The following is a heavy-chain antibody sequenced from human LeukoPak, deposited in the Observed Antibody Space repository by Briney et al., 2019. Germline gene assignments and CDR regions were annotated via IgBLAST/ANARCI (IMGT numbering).Heavy chain of an antibody. J-gene: IGHJ1*01. V-gene: IGHV4-30-4*01. D-gene: IGHD2-2*01. CDR1: GGSISSGDYY. CDR3: TSLDAPAEHFQH. Sequence: SETLSLTCTVSGGSISSGDYYWSWIRQPPGKGLEWIGYIYYSGSTYYNPSLKSRITISVDTSKNQFSLKLSSVTAADTAVYYGTSLDAPAEHFQHWSQGTLVTVSS. CDR2: IYYSGST.